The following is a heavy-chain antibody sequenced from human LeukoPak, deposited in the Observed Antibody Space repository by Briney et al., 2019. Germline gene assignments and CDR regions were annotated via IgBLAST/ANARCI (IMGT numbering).Heavy chain of an antibody. Sequence: PGGSLRLSCAGSGFTATTNYMSWVRQAPGKGLEWVSVIYSSGSTSYADSVKGRFTISRDSSKNTVYLQMNSLRAEDTAVYYCARGAAGYSYGWGQGTLVTVSS. CDR1: GFTATTNY. CDR3: ARGAAGYSYG. CDR2: IYSSGST. D-gene: IGHD5-18*01. J-gene: IGHJ4*02. V-gene: IGHV3-53*01.